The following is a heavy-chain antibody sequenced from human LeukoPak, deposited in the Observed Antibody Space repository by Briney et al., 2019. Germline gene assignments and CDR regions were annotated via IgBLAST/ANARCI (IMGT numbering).Heavy chain of an antibody. V-gene: IGHV4-34*01. CDR3: ARGGTMVRGVIIPKNYYYGMDV. J-gene: IGHJ6*04. CDR1: GVSFSGYY. Sequence: SETLSLTCAVYGVSFSGYYWSWVRQPPGKGLEWIGEINHSGSTNYNPSLKSRVTISVDTSKNQFSLKLSSVTAADTAVYYCARGGTMVRGVIIPKNYYYGMDVWGKGTTVTVSS. D-gene: IGHD3-10*01. CDR2: INHSGST.